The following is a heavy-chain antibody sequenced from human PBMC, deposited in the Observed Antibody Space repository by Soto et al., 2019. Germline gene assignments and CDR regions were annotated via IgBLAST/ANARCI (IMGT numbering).Heavy chain of an antibody. Sequence: EVQLVESGGGLVQPGGSLRLSCAASGFSFDSFSMDWVRQAPGKGLEWVSYISSGSGSIYYADSVKGRFTISRDNAENSLSLQMNSLRAEDTAVYYCAKLTGGSSWHPLDSWGQGTLVTVSS. CDR3: AKLTGGSSWHPLDS. CDR2: ISSGSGSI. V-gene: IGHV3-48*04. J-gene: IGHJ4*02. D-gene: IGHD6-13*01. CDR1: GFSFDSFS.